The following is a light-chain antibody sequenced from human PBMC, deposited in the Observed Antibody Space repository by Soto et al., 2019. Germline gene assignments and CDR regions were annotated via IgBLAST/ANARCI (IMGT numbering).Light chain of an antibody. Sequence: DIQMTQSPSTLSASVGDSVTITCRASQSISSWLAWYQQKPGKAAKLLIYDAYSLESGVTSRFSGSGSGTEFTLTISSLQPDDFATYYCQQYNSYSRTFGQGTQVEIK. J-gene: IGKJ1*01. V-gene: IGKV1-5*01. CDR3: QQYNSYSRT. CDR1: QSISSW. CDR2: DAY.